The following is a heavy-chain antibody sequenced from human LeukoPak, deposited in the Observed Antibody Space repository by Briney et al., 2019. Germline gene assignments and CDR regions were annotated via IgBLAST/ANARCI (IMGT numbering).Heavy chain of an antibody. CDR3: AKGDSSDWYGVFDY. CDR1: GFTFSSYV. D-gene: IGHD6-19*01. CDR2: FSGSGGST. Sequence: GSLRLSCAASGFTFSSYVMSWVRQGPGKGLEWVSVFSGSGGSTYYADSVKGRFTISRDNAKNMLYLQMNSLRAEDTAVYYCAKGDSSDWYGVFDYWGQGTLVTVSS. J-gene: IGHJ4*02. V-gene: IGHV3-23*01.